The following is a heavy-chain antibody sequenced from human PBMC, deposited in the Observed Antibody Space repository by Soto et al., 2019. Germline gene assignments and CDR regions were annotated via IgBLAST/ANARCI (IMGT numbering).Heavy chain of an antibody. CDR1: GGSISSYY. V-gene: IGHV4-59*01. CDR2: IYYSGST. CDR3: ARAEGGYSSSWCHFDY. Sequence: QVQLQESGPGLVKPSETLSLTCTVSGGSISSYYWSWIRQPPGKGLEWIGYIYYSGSTNYNPSLKSRVTISVDTSKTQFSLKLSSVTAADTAVYYCARAEGGYSSSWCHFDYWGQGTLVTVSS. D-gene: IGHD6-13*01. J-gene: IGHJ4*02.